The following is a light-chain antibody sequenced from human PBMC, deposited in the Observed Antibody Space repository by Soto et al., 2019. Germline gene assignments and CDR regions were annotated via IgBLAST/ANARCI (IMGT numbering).Light chain of an antibody. CDR1: QSVSSSY. CDR3: QQYGSSPLT. V-gene: IGKV3-20*01. J-gene: IGKJ4*01. Sequence: EIVFTQSPVTLSLSPGERATLSCRASQSVSSSYLAWYQQKPGQAPRLLIYGASSRATGIPDRFSGSGSGTDFTLTISRLEPEDFAVYYCQQYGSSPLTFGGGTKVDI. CDR2: GAS.